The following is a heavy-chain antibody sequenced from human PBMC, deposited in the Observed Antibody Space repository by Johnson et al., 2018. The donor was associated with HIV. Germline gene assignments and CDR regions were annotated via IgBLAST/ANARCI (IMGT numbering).Heavy chain of an antibody. D-gene: IGHD5-24*01. Sequence: VQLVESGGGLVQPGGSLRLSCAASGFTVSSNYMTWVRQAPGKGLAWVSVIFSGGTTYYADSVRGRFTISRDNSKDTFFLQMNSLRAENTAVFYCARACGDGYTCDAFDIWCQGTMVTVSS. CDR2: IFSGGTT. CDR1: GFTVSSNY. J-gene: IGHJ3*02. CDR3: ARACGDGYTCDAFDI. V-gene: IGHV3-66*01.